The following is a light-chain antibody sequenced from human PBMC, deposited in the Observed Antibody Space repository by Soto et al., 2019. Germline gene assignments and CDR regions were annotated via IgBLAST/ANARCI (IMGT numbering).Light chain of an antibody. CDR1: QSVSSN. CDR2: GAS. CDR3: QQYNYWPLT. V-gene: IGKV3-15*01. Sequence: EIVMTQSPATLSVSPGERATLSCRASQSVSSNLAWYQQKPGQAPRLLIYGASTSATGVPARFSGSGSGTEFTLTISRQQSEYLAGYYCQQYNYWPLTFGQGTKVEIK. J-gene: IGKJ1*01.